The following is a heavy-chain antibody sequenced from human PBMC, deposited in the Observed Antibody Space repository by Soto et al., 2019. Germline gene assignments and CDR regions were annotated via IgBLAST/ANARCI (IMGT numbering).Heavy chain of an antibody. Sequence: PSETLSLTCSVSGAALNRGNYYWSWIRQVPGKGLEWIGHIYVTGAVDYNPSLRDRITISQATSERQFSLNLRLVTAADTAVYYCARLRIATNNYKWFDPWGQGTLVTVYS. J-gene: IGHJ5*02. CDR3: ARLRIATNNYKWFDP. CDR1: GAALNRGNYY. D-gene: IGHD2-21*01. CDR2: IYVTGAV. V-gene: IGHV4-31*03.